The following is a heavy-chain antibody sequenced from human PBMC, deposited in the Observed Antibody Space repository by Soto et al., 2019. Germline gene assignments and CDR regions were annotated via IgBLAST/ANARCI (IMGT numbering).Heavy chain of an antibody. CDR1: GFTFSTYA. Sequence: GGSLRLSCAVSGFTFSTYAMHWVRQTPGEGLECVAVMSYDGTNKYYADSVKGRFTISRDNSKGTLYLQMNSLRPEDTAVYYCARARVKYGGNSWPVNAFDIWGQGTMVTVSS. D-gene: IGHD6-13*01. CDR3: ARARVKYGGNSWPVNAFDI. CDR2: MSYDGTNK. J-gene: IGHJ3*02. V-gene: IGHV3-30-3*01.